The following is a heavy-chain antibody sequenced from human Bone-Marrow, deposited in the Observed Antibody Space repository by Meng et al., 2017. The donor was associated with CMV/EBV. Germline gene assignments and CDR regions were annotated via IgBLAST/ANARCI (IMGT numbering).Heavy chain of an antibody. J-gene: IGHJ6*02. D-gene: IGHD5-18*01. CDR3: ARGAIQPDYYYYYYGMDV. V-gene: IGHV3-30*04. Sequence: SCKASGYTFTSYDINWVRQAPGKGLEWVAVISYDGSNKYYADSVKGRFTISRDNSKNTLYLQMNSLRAEDTAVYYCARGAIQPDYYYYYYGMDVWGQGTTVTVSS. CDR1: GYTFTSYD. CDR2: ISYDGSNK.